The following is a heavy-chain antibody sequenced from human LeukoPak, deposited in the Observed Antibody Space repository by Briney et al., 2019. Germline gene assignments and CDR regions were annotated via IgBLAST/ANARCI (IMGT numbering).Heavy chain of an antibody. V-gene: IGHV3-48*03. CDR2: ISSSGSTI. CDR3: ARACAVAGTFCNWFDP. J-gene: IGHJ5*02. CDR1: GFTFSSYE. D-gene: IGHD6-19*01. Sequence: PGGSLRLSCAASGFTFSSYEMNWVRQAPGKGLEWVSYISSSGSTIYYADSVKGRFTISRDNAKNTLYLQMNSLRAEDTAVYYCARACAVAGTFCNWFDPWGQGTLVTVSS.